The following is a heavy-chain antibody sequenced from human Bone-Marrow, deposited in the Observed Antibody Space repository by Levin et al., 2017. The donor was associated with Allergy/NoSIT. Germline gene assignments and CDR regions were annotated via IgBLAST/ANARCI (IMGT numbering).Heavy chain of an antibody. Sequence: ASVKVSCKSSGYTFTNYGVSWVRLAPGQGLEGMGWISGYNGDTQYAQKFQGRLTLTTDTSTSTTYMELRSLRSDDRAVYFCARDDAYEALHYGLDVWGQGTTVTVSS. CDR2: ISGYNGDT. CDR3: ARDDAYEALHYGLDV. V-gene: IGHV1-18*01. D-gene: IGHD5-12*01. CDR1: GYTFTNYG. J-gene: IGHJ6*02.